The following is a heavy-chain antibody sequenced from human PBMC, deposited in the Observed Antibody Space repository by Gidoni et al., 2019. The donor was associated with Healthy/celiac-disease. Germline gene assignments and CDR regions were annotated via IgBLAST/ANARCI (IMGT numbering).Heavy chain of an antibody. CDR2: ISAYNGNT. Sequence: QVQLVQSGAEVKKPGASVKVSCKASGYTFTSYGISWVRQAPGQGLEWMGWISAYNGNTNYAQKLQGRVTMTTDTSTSTAYMELRSLRSDDTAVYYCAREEYGSGSYYNVHWFDPWGQGTLVTVSS. V-gene: IGHV1-18*01. D-gene: IGHD3-10*01. CDR3: AREEYGSGSYYNVHWFDP. J-gene: IGHJ5*02. CDR1: GYTFTSYG.